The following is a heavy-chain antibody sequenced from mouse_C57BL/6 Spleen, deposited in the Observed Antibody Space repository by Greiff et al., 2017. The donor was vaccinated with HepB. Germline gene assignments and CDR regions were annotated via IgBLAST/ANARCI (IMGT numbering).Heavy chain of an antibody. CDR2: ISYDGSN. CDR1: GYSITSGYY. CDR3: ARAPPWYFDV. Sequence: EVKLEESGPGLVKPSQSLSLTCSVTGYSITSGYYWNWIRQFPGNKLEWMGYISYDGSNNYNPSLKNRISITRDTSKNQFFLKLNSVTTEDTATYYCARAPPWYFDVWGTGTTVTVSS. V-gene: IGHV3-6*01. J-gene: IGHJ1*03.